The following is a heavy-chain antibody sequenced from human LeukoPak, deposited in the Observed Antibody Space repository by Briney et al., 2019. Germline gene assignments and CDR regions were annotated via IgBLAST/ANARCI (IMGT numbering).Heavy chain of an antibody. J-gene: IGHJ4*02. V-gene: IGHV3-23*01. D-gene: IGHD6-19*01. Sequence: GGSLRLSCAASGFTFSSYAMSWVRQAPGKGLDWVSLISDSVGGTYYADSVKGRFTISRDNSKNTLYLQMNSLRAEDTAVYYCAKGGSSGWFHLDFWGQGTLVTVSS. CDR2: ISDSVGGT. CDR1: GFTFSSYA. CDR3: AKGGSSGWFHLDF.